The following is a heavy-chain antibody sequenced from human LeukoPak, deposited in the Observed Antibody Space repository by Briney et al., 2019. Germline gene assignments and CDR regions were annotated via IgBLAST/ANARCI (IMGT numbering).Heavy chain of an antibody. CDR3: AREGLVGELLY. J-gene: IGHJ4*02. V-gene: IGHV4-39*07. CDR1: GGSISSSSYY. D-gene: IGHD1-26*01. Sequence: SETLSLTCTVSGGSISSSSYYWGWIRQPPGRGLEWIGSIYYSGSTYYNSSLKSRVTISVDTSKNQFSLKLSSVTAADTAVYYCAREGLVGELLYWGQGTLVTVSS. CDR2: IYYSGST.